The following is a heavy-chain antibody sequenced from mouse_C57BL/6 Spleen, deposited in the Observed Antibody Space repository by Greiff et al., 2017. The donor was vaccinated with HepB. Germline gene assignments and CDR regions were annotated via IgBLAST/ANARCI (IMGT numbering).Heavy chain of an antibody. CDR3: ARLDSPSLLFDY. CDR1: GYTFTDYY. V-gene: IGHV1-26*01. J-gene: IGHJ2*01. D-gene: IGHD6-2*01. Sequence: EVQLQQSGPELVKPGASVKISCKASGYTFTDYYMNWVKQSHGKSLEWIGDINPNNGGTSYNQKFKGKATLTVDKSSSTAYMELRSLTSEDSAVYYCARLDSPSLLFDYWGQGTTLTVSS. CDR2: INPNNGGT.